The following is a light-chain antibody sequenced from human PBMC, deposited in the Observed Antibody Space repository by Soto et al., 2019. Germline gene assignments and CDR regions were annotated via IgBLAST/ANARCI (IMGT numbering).Light chain of an antibody. J-gene: IGLJ1*01. CDR3: SLYTSENTYV. V-gene: IGLV2-18*01. Sequence: QSALTQPASVTGSPGQSITISCTGTSSDVGGYNRVSWYQRPPGTAPKLIIYEASNRPSGVPDRFSGSKSGNTASLTISGLQAADEADYYCSLYTSENTYVFGIGTKLTVL. CDR1: SSDVGGYNR. CDR2: EAS.